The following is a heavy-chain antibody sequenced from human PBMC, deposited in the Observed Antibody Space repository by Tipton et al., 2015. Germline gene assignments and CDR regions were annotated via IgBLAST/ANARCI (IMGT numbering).Heavy chain of an antibody. J-gene: IGHJ4*02. CDR3: ARHRSATSDFDL. CDR1: GGSVTSNNYF. V-gene: IGHV4-61*01. Sequence: TLSLTCSVSGGSVTSNNYFWSWIRQPPGKGLEWIGYIFHSGSTSYNPSLRSRVFISIDTSKNQFSLKLNSVTAADTAVYYCARHRSATSDFDLWGQGTLVTVSS. CDR2: IFHSGST.